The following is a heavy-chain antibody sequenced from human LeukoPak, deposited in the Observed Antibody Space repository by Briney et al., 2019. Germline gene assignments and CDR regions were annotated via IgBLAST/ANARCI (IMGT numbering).Heavy chain of an antibody. V-gene: IGHV4-59*08. CDR1: GGSISNSC. CDR3: ARQTSWGPYWYSGL. J-gene: IGHJ2*01. D-gene: IGHD7-27*01. Sequence: EPSETLSLTCTVSGGSISNSCWNWIRQPPGKGLEWIGYICYSGNTNYNPSLKSRVTISVDTSTNQLSLNLTSVTAADTAMYYCARQTSWGPYWYSGLWGRGTLLTVSS. CDR2: ICYSGNT.